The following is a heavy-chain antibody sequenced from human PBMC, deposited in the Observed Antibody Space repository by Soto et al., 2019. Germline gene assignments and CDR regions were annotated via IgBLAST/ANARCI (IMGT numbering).Heavy chain of an antibody. CDR2: IIPIFGTA. J-gene: IGHJ6*02. CDR3: AREYDLWSGYFTNYYYGMDV. V-gene: IGHV1-69*06. Sequence: QVQLVQSGAEVKKPGSSVKVSCKASGGTFSSYAISWVRQAPGQGLEWMGGIIPIFGTANYAQKFQGRVTLNADKSTSTAYMELSSRRSEDTAVYYCAREYDLWSGYFTNYYYGMDVWGQGTTVTVSS. D-gene: IGHD3-3*01. CDR1: GGTFSSYA.